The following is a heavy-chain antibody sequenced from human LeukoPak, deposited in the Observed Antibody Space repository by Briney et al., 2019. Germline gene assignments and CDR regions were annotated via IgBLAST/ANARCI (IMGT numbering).Heavy chain of an antibody. D-gene: IGHD1-1*01. V-gene: IGHV1-2*02. Sequence: ASVKVSCKASGYTFTGYYMHWVRQAPGQGLEWMGWINPNSGGTNYAQKFQGRVTMTRDTSITTAYMELSRLRSDDTALYYCAGGRNWNDVPHTDAFDIWGQGTMVTVSS. CDR1: GYTFTGYY. J-gene: IGHJ3*02. CDR2: INPNSGGT. CDR3: AGGRNWNDVPHTDAFDI.